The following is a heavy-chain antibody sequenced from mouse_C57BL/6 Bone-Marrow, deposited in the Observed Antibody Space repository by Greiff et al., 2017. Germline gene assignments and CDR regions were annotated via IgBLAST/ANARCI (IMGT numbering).Heavy chain of an antibody. CDR1: GYTFTDYY. V-gene: IGHV1-26*01. J-gene: IGHJ4*01. D-gene: IGHD2-1*01. Sequence: EVQLQQSGPELVKPGASVKISCKASGYTFTDYYMNWVKQSHGKSLEWIGDINPNNGGTSYNQKFKGKATLTVDKSSSTAYMELRSLTSEDSAVYYCARGTLYYDYDAMDYWGQGTSVTVSS. CDR2: INPNNGGT. CDR3: ARGTLYYDYDAMDY.